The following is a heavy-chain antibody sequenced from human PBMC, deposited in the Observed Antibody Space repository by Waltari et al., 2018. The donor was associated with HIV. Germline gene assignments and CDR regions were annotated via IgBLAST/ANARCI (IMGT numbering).Heavy chain of an antibody. J-gene: IGHJ4*02. D-gene: IGHD6-13*01. CDR3: ARVVSGMAFDY. CDR1: GFTFSSYW. Sequence: EVQLVESGGGLVQPGGSLRLSCAASGFTFSSYWMSWVRQAPGKGVGWVANIKQYGSEKYHVDSVKGRFTISRDNAKNSLYLQMNSLRAEDTAVYYCARVVSGMAFDYWGQGTLVTVSS. V-gene: IGHV3-7*01. CDR2: IKQYGSEK.